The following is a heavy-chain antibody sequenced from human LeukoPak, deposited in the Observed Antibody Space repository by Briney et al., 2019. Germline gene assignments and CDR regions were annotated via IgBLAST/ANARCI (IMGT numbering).Heavy chain of an antibody. D-gene: IGHD3-10*01. V-gene: IGHV3-23*01. CDR2: ISGSGDTT. Sequence: GGSLRLSCAASGFTFSSYAMSWARQAPGKGLEWVSVISGSGDTTYYADSVKGRFTISRDNSKNTLYLQMNSLRAEDTAVYYCATNYCASGSHEYFQHWGQGTLVTVSS. CDR1: GFTFSSYA. CDR3: ATNYCASGSHEYFQH. J-gene: IGHJ1*01.